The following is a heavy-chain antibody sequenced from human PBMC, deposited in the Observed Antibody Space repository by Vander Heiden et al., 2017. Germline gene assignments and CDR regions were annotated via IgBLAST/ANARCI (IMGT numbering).Heavy chain of an antibody. CDR2: ISSDGSST. V-gene: IGHV3-74*01. CDR3: ARGNYYGMDV. J-gene: IGHJ6*02. Sequence: EVQLVESGGGLVQPGGSLRLPCAASGFPFSNYWMHWVRQDPGKGLVWVSRISSDGSSTSYADSVKGRFTISRDNAKNTLYLQMNSLRAEDTAVYYCARGNYYGMDVWGQGTTVTVSS. CDR1: GFPFSNYW.